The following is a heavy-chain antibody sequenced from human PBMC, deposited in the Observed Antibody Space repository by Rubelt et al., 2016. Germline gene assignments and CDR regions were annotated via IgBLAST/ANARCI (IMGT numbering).Heavy chain of an antibody. D-gene: IGHD2-2*01. CDR1: GFTFSSVA. J-gene: IGHJ4*02. Sequence: GGGLVQPGGSLRLSCAASGFTFSSVAFSWVRQSPGKGLEWVSSISVGSSINYADSVKGRFTISRDNSKTTLYLQMNSLRADDTAVYYCAKDSAYCSSTSCYVGWEDYWGQGTLVTVSS. CDR2: ISVGSSI. CDR3: AKDSAYCSSTSCYVGWEDY. V-gene: IGHV3-23*01.